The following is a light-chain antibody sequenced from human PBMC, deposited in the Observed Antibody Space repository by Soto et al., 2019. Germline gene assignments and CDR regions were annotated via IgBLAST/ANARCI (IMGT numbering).Light chain of an antibody. CDR3: SSYTTTDPYV. Sequence: QPVLTQPASVSGSPGQSITISCTGTSSDVGAYDFVSWYQQHPGKAPKYLIYEVSNRPSGVSDRFSGSKSGTTASLTISGLQAEDEADYYCSSYTTTDPYVFGTGTKLTVL. V-gene: IGLV2-14*01. CDR1: SSDVGAYDF. J-gene: IGLJ1*01. CDR2: EVS.